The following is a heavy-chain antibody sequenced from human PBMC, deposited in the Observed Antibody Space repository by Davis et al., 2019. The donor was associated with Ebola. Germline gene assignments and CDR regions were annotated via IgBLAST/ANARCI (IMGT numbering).Heavy chain of an antibody. D-gene: IGHD2-2*01. CDR3: ARGRFYCSSNNCYWFDY. J-gene: IGHJ4*02. Sequence: GESLKISCAASGFISRSFWMSWVRQAPGKGLEWVANIKQDGSEKYYVDSVKGRFTISRDNAKSSLYLQMSSLRVEDTAVYYCARGRFYCSSNNCYWFDYWGQGTLVTVSS. CDR1: GFISRSFW. CDR2: IKQDGSEK. V-gene: IGHV3-7*01.